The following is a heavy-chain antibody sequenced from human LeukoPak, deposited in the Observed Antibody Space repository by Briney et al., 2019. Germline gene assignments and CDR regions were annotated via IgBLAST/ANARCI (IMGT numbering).Heavy chain of an antibody. J-gene: IGHJ5*02. Sequence: GGSLRLSCAASGITVSSNYMSWVRQAPGKGLEWVGRMRSKANNYATGYAASVYGRFTISRDDSKNTRYLEMNSLKIEDTAVYYCTSQAGYSSSWETWGQGTLVTVSS. D-gene: IGHD6-13*01. CDR1: GITVSSNY. V-gene: IGHV3-73*01. CDR3: TSQAGYSSSWET. CDR2: MRSKANNYAT.